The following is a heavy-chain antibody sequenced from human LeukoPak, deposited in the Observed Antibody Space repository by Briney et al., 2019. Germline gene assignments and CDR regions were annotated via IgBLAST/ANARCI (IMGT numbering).Heavy chain of an antibody. Sequence: GDSVKVSCKASGYTFSGYDINWVRQAPGQGPEWMGWISTKKGDTSYAQKVQGRVTLTTDTSTTTAYMDLRSLRSDDTAVYYCVRGRSGSLGYFDYWGQGTLVAVSS. CDR1: GYTFSGYD. D-gene: IGHD1-26*01. CDR3: VRGRSGSLGYFDY. J-gene: IGHJ4*02. CDR2: ISTKKGDT. V-gene: IGHV1-18*01.